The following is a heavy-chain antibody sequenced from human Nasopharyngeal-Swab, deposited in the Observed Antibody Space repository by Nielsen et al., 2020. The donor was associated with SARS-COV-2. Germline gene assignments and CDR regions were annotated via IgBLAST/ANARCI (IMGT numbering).Heavy chain of an antibody. J-gene: IGHJ4*02. Sequence: VRQMPGKGLEWMGIIYPGDSDTRYSPSFRGQVTISADKSISTAYLQWSSLKASDTAMYYCARLNSGSYPDYWGQGTLVTVSS. CDR3: ARLNSGSYPDY. CDR2: IYPGDSDT. D-gene: IGHD1-26*01. V-gene: IGHV5-51*01.